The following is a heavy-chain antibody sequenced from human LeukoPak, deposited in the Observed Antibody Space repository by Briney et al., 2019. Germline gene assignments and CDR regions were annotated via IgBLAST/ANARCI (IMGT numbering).Heavy chain of an antibody. V-gene: IGHV3-7*03. CDR2: IKQEGGEI. Sequence: PGGSLRLSCAASGFSFRNYWMSWVRQVPGKGLEWVANIKQEGGEIYYVDSVKGRFTISRDNAKNSLFLQMNSLRVEDTAIYYCARDKIVGATNFDYWGXGTLVTVSS. J-gene: IGHJ4*02. CDR3: ARDKIVGATNFDY. D-gene: IGHD1-26*01. CDR1: GFSFRNYW.